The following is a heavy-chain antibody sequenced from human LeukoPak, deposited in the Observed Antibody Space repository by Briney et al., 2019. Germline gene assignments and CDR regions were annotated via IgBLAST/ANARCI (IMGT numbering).Heavy chain of an antibody. CDR3: ARDGTTGTTNFDY. V-gene: IGHV4-59*01. D-gene: IGHD1-1*01. J-gene: IGHJ4*02. Sequence: SETLSLTCTVSGGSISSYYWSWIRQPPGKGLEWIGYIYYSGSTNYNPSLKSRVTISVDTSKNQISLKLSSVTAADTAVYYCARDGTTGTTNFDYWGQGTLVTVSS. CDR1: GGSISSYY. CDR2: IYYSGST.